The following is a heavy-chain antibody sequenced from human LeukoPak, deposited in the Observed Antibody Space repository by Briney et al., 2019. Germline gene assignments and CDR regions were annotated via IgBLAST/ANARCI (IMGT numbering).Heavy chain of an antibody. CDR3: ARAFSSVYWFDP. V-gene: IGHV4-4*02. CDR2: MFHGGST. CDR1: GGSISSSNW. D-gene: IGHD3-22*01. J-gene: IGHJ5*02. Sequence: PSETLSLTCAVSGGSISSSNWWSWVRQPPGEGLEWIGSMFHGGSTYDNPSLKSRVTISGDTSKNQFSLKLTSVIATDTAIYYCARAFSSVYWFDPWGQGTLVTVSS.